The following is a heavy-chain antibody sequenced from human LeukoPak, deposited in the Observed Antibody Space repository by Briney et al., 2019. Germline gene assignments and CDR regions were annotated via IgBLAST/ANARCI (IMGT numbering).Heavy chain of an antibody. D-gene: IGHD2-21*01. V-gene: IGHV3-74*01. Sequence: GGSLRLSCAASGFTSSNYWMHWVRQAPGKGLVWVSRISDDGSTTIYADSVKGRFTISRDNAKNTLYLLMNSLRAEDTAVYYCARDSPGGVDYWGQGTLVTVSS. CDR2: ISDDGSTT. CDR3: ARDSPGGVDY. CDR1: GFTSSNYW. J-gene: IGHJ4*02.